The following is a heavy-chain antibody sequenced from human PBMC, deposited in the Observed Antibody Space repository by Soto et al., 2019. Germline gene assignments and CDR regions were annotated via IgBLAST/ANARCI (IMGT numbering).Heavy chain of an antibody. D-gene: IGHD2-8*01. CDR2: VSAYNGDT. CDR1: GYTFNNYG. J-gene: IGHJ4*02. Sequence: QIRLVQSGPEVREPGASVKVSCKTSGYTFNNYGITWVRQAPGQGPEWMGWVSAYNGDTNYARKLQGRVTMTTDTSTSTAYMELRSLTSDDMAVYYCARKAEGFSMYFWGQGTLVTVSS. V-gene: IGHV1-18*03. CDR3: ARKAEGFSMYF.